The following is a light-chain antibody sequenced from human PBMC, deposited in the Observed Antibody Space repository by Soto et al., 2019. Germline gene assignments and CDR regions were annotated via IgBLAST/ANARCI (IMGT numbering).Light chain of an antibody. V-gene: IGKV3-15*01. CDR3: QQYDAWPLT. CDR1: QTISNT. CDR2: DAI. J-gene: IGKJ4*01. Sequence: EIVLTQSPGTLSLSPGERATLSCRASQTISNTFLAWYQQRPGQTPRLLIYDAIIRAPDVPARFSGSWSGTEFTLTINSLQSEDFAVYYCQQYDAWPLTFGGGTKVDIK.